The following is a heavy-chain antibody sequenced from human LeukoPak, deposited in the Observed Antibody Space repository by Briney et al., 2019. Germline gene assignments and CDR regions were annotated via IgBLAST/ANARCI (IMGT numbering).Heavy chain of an antibody. CDR2: IYTSGST. Sequence: PSETLSLTCTVSGGSISSYYWSWIRQPAGKGLEWIGRIYTSGSTNYNPSLKSRVTISVDTSRNQFSLRLSSVTAAETTAYYCVRVATNLIDSWGQGTLVTVSS. CDR3: VRVATNLIDS. CDR1: GGSISSYY. D-gene: IGHD5-12*01. V-gene: IGHV4-4*07. J-gene: IGHJ4*02.